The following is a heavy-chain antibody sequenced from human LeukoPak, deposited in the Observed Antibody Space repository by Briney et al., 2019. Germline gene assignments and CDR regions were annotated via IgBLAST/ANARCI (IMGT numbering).Heavy chain of an antibody. Sequence: GASVKVSCKASGYTFTGFRLHYRVHWVRHVPGQGLEWMAWLNPDNGGTNYAEKFQGRVTLTNDNSIDTIYLELSSLTSYDTAVYYCTPSGITYYNDDCGQGTLIIVSA. CDR2: LNPDNGGT. J-gene: IGHJ4*02. D-gene: IGHD3-10*01. CDR3: TPSGITYYNDD. CDR1: GYTFTGFRLHYR. V-gene: IGHV1-2*02.